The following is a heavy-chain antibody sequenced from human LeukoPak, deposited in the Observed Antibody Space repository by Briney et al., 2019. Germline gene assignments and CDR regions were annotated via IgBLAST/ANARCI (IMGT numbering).Heavy chain of an antibody. CDR1: GFTFSSYS. V-gene: IGHV3-21*01. Sequence: GGSLRLSCAASGFTFSSYSMNWVRQAPGKGLEWVSSISSSSSSYIYYADSVKGRFTISRDNAKNSLYLQMNSLRAEDTAVYYCASLENTMIGQYYFDYWGQGTLVTVSS. CDR3: ASLENTMIGQYYFDY. J-gene: IGHJ4*02. D-gene: IGHD3-22*01. CDR2: ISSSSSSYI.